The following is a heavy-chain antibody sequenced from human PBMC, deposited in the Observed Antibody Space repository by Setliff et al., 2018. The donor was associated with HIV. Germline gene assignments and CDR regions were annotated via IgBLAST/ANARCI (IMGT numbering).Heavy chain of an antibody. D-gene: IGHD3-16*01. J-gene: IGHJ4*02. Sequence: SETLSLTCTVSGGSISPYYWSWIRQPAGKGLEWIGRIYSSGSTNYNPSLRSRVTMSVDTSKNQISLKLTSVTAADTAVYYCARDVGGSEMATHFDYWGPGTQVTVSS. V-gene: IGHV4-4*07. CDR2: IYSSGST. CDR3: ARDVGGSEMATHFDY. CDR1: GGSISPYY.